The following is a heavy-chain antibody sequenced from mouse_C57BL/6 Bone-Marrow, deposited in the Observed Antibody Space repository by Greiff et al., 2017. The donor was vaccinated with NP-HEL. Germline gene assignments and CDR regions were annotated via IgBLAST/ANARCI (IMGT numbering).Heavy chain of an antibody. CDR3: APFTTSYAMDY. V-gene: IGHV1-82*01. D-gene: IGHD1-1*01. CDR2: IYPGDGDT. Sequence: QVQLQQSGPELVKPGASVKISCKASGYAFSSSWMNWVKQRPGKGLEWIGRIYPGDGDTNYNGKFKGKATLTADKSSSTAYMQLSSLTSGDSAVYFCAPFTTSYAMDYWGQGTSVTVSS. CDR1: GYAFSSSW. J-gene: IGHJ4*01.